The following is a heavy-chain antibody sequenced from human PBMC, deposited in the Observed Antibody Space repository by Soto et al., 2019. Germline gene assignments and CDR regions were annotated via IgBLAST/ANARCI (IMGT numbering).Heavy chain of an antibody. V-gene: IGHV3-21*01. J-gene: IGHJ4*02. CDR1: GFTFSTHS. CDR2: INTSGDII. Sequence: EVQLLESGGGLVKPGGSLRLSCAASGFTFSTHSMNWDRQAPGKGLEWVSCINTSGDIIYYADSVKGRFTISRDNAKNSLYLQMNSLRAEDTAVYFCARDSPSPGISPIDYWGQGTLVAVSS. CDR3: ARDSPSPGISPIDY.